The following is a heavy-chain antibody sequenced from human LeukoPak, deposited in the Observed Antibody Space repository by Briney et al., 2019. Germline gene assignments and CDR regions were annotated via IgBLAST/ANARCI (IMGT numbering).Heavy chain of an antibody. Sequence: GGSLRLSCAASGFSITTFAMTWVRQAPGKGLEPVAVISYDASEKNYADSVKGRFTISRDNSKNTLYLQMNSRRAEDTAVYYCAKGDKPGYWGQGTLITVSS. D-gene: IGHD1-14*01. CDR1: GFSITTFA. CDR2: ISYDASEK. V-gene: IGHV3-30-3*01. CDR3: AKGDKPGY. J-gene: IGHJ4*02.